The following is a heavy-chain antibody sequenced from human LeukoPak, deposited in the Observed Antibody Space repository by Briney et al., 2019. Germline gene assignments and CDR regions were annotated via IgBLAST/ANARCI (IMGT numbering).Heavy chain of an antibody. CDR3: AKGYYGSGSNYFDY. CDR1: GFIFSSYW. D-gene: IGHD3-10*01. Sequence: TGGSLRLSCAASGFIFSSYWMSWVRQAPGKGLEWVSGISWNSGSIGYAGSVKGRFIISRDNAKNSLYLQMNSLRAEDMALYYCAKGYYGSGSNYFDYWGQGTLVTVSS. V-gene: IGHV3-9*03. CDR2: ISWNSGSI. J-gene: IGHJ4*02.